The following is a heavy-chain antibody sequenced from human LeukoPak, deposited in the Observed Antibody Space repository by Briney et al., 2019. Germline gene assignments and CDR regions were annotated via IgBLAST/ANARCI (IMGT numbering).Heavy chain of an antibody. CDR1: GYTFTGYY. D-gene: IGHD3-10*01. Sequence: ASVKVSCKASGYTFTGYYMHWVRQAPGQGLEWMGWINPNSGGTNYAQKFQGRVTMTRDTSISTAYMELSRLRSDDTAVYYYATRGVSAPPGPYYYYGMDVWGQGTTVTVSS. J-gene: IGHJ6*02. CDR2: INPNSGGT. CDR3: ATRGVSAPPGPYYYYGMDV. V-gene: IGHV1-2*02.